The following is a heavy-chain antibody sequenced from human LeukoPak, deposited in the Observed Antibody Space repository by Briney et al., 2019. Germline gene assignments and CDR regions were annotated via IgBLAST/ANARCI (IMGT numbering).Heavy chain of an antibody. CDR1: GFTFSSYA. D-gene: IGHD6-13*01. Sequence: PGRSLRLSCAASGFTFSSYAMHWVRQAPGKGLEWVAVISYDGSNKYYADSVKGRFTISRDNSKNTLYLQMNSLRAEDTAVYYCARDIATAGHFAFDYWGQGTLVTVSS. V-gene: IGHV3-30-3*01. J-gene: IGHJ4*02. CDR2: ISYDGSNK. CDR3: ARDIATAGHFAFDY.